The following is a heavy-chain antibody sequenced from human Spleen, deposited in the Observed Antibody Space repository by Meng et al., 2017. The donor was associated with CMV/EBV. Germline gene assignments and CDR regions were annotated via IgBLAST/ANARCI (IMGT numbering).Heavy chain of an antibody. CDR2: INPNSGGT. J-gene: IGHJ6*02. CDR3: ARVWTGDGIGYCSGGSCYSGDYYYGMDV. V-gene: IGHV1-2*02. CDR1: GYTFTGYY. D-gene: IGHD2-15*01. Sequence: ASVKVSCKASGYTFTGYYMHWVRQAPGQGLEWMGWINPNSGGTNYAQKFQGRVTMTRDTSISTAYMELSRLRSDDTAVYYWARVWTGDGIGYCSGGSCYSGDYYYGMDVWGQGTTVTVSS.